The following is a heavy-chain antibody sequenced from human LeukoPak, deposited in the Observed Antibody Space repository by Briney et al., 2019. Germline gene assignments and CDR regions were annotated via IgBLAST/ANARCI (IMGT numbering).Heavy chain of an antibody. CDR1: GASISSHH. Sequence: SETLSLTCTVSGASISSHHWSWIRQPPGKGLEWIGYIYYSGSTNYNPSLKSRVTISVDTSKNQFSLKLSSVTAADTAVYYCPRVAVAADLFFDYWGQGTLVTVSS. J-gene: IGHJ4*02. CDR2: IYYSGST. D-gene: IGHD6-13*01. CDR3: PRVAVAADLFFDY. V-gene: IGHV4-59*11.